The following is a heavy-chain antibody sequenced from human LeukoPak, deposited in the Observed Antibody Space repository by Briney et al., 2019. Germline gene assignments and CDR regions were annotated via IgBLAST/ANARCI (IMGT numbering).Heavy chain of an antibody. CDR2: IKQDGSEK. V-gene: IGHV3-7*05. CDR3: ARGWELDP. CDR1: GFPFSRYW. D-gene: IGHD1-26*01. J-gene: IGHJ5*02. Sequence: GGSLRLSCAVSGFPFSRYWLSWVRQAPGKGLEWVANIKQDGSEKYYVDSVKGRFTISRDNAKNSLYLQMNSLRVEDTAVYYCARGWELDPWGQGTLVTVSS.